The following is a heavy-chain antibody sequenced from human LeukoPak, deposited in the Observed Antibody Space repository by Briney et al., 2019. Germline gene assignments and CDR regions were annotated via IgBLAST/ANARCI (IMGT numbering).Heavy chain of an antibody. Sequence: PGGSLRLSCAASGFTFSSYAMSWVRQAPGKGLEWVSAISGSGGSTYYADSVKGRFTISRDNSKNTLYLQINSLRAGHPAVYYGAKEAPSPWRAASLWGQGTLVTVSS. CDR2: ISGSGGST. D-gene: IGHD5-18*01. CDR3: AKEAPSPWRAASL. CDR1: GFTFSSYA. J-gene: IGHJ4*02. V-gene: IGHV3-23*01.